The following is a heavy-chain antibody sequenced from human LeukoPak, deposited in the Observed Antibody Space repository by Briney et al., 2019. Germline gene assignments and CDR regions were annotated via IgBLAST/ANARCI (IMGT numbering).Heavy chain of an antibody. CDR3: ARGGNVLLWFGEPHDY. D-gene: IGHD3-10*01. J-gene: IGHJ4*02. Sequence: SETLSLTCTVSGGSISSSTYYWGWIRQPPGKGLEWIGSIYYSGSTYYNPSLKSRVTISVDTSKDQFSLKLSSVTAADTAVYYCARGGNVLLWFGEPHDYWGQGTLVTVSS. CDR2: IYYSGST. V-gene: IGHV4-39*01. CDR1: GGSISSSTYY.